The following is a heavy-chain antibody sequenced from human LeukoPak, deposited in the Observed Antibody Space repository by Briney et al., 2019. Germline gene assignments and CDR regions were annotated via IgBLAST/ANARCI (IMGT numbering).Heavy chain of an antibody. Sequence: SGGSLRLSCAASGFIFSNYGMHWVRQPPGKGLEWVAFIRSDGSDRYYAASVKGRFTISRDNSKNTLWLQMNSQKTEDTALYYCTRGHYGPWGQGTLVTVSS. J-gene: IGHJ5*02. CDR2: IRSDGSDR. V-gene: IGHV3-30*02. D-gene: IGHD3-10*01. CDR3: TRGHYGP. CDR1: GFIFSNYG.